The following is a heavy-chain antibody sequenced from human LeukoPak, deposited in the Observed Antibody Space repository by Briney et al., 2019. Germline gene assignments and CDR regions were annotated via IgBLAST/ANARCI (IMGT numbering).Heavy chain of an antibody. Sequence: GASVKVSSKASRYTFTSYDINWVRQATGHGLEWMGWMNPKSGNTGYAQKLHGRVTRTRNTTIRTAYMELSSLRSEDAAVYYCAREEQSVAGDNSFDPWGQGTLVTVSS. CDR1: RYTFTSYD. V-gene: IGHV1-8*01. CDR2: MNPKSGNT. CDR3: AREEQSVAGDNSFDP. J-gene: IGHJ5*02. D-gene: IGHD6-19*01.